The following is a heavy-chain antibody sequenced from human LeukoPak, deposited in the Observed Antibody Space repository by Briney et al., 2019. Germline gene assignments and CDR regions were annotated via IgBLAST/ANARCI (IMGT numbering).Heavy chain of an antibody. CDR2: INHSGST. D-gene: IGHD5-24*01. CDR1: GGSFSGYY. Sequence: SETLSLTCAVYGGSFSGYYWSWIRQPPGKGLEWNGEINHSGSTNYNPSLKSRVTLSIDTSRNQFSLKLASVTAADTAFYFCAREVGRDGYNHFDSSGQGTLVTVSS. CDR3: AREVGRDGYNHFDS. V-gene: IGHV4-34*01. J-gene: IGHJ4*02.